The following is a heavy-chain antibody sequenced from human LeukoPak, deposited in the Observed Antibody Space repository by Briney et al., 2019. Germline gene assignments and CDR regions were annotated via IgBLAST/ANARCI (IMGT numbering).Heavy chain of an antibody. Sequence: SETLSLTCTVSGGSISRYYWSWIRQPAGKGLEWIGRIYTSGSTNYNPSLKRRVTMSVDTSKNQFPLPLSSVTAADTAVYYCAISRYSSSWYPPPYNWFDPWGQGTLVTVSS. J-gene: IGHJ5*02. D-gene: IGHD6-13*01. V-gene: IGHV4-4*07. CDR2: IYTSGST. CDR3: AISRYSSSWYPPPYNWFDP. CDR1: GGSISRYY.